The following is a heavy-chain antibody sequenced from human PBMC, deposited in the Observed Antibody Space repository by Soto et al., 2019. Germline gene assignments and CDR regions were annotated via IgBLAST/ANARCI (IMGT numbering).Heavy chain of an antibody. D-gene: IGHD1-26*01. V-gene: IGHV4-59*01. CDR3: ARGRGGTYDAFDI. J-gene: IGHJ3*02. Sequence: PSETLSLTCTVSGGSMSRYFWRWIRQPPGEGLEWIGYIYYSGTTNYNPSLKSRVTTSLDTSKNQFSLKVVSLTAADTAFYYCARGRGGTYDAFDIWGPGTLVTVSS. CDR1: GGSMSRYF. CDR2: IYYSGTT.